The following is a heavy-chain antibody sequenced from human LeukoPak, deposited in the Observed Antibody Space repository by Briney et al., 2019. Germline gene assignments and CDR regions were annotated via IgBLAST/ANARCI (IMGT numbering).Heavy chain of an antibody. J-gene: IGHJ4*02. CDR2: ISGNDGST. Sequence: GGSLRLSCAASGFAFSSYAMIWVRQAPGKGLEWVSGISGNDGSTFYADSVKGRFTISRDNSMNTLWLQMNSLRGEDTAVYYCAKDRYYDFWSGSDYWGQGTLVTVSS. V-gene: IGHV3-23*01. CDR1: GFAFSSYA. D-gene: IGHD3-3*01. CDR3: AKDRYYDFWSGSDY.